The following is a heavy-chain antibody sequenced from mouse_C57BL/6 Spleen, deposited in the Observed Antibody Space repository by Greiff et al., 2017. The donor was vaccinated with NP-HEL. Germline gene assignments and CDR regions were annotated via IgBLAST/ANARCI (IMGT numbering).Heavy chain of an antibody. Sequence: VMLVESGPGLVAPSQSLSITCTVSGFSLTSYAISWVRQPPGKGLEWLGVIWTGGGTNYNSALKSRLSISKDNSKSQVFLKMNSLQTDDTARYYCARDYYGSSDYYAMDYWGQGTSVTVSS. CDR3: ARDYYGSSDYYAMDY. V-gene: IGHV2-9-1*01. CDR1: GFSLTSYA. J-gene: IGHJ4*01. D-gene: IGHD1-1*01. CDR2: IWTGGGT.